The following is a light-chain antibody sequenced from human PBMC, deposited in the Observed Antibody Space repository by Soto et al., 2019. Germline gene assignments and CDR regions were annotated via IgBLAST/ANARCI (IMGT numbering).Light chain of an antibody. CDR3: CSYAGSSTWV. CDR1: SSDVGSYNL. J-gene: IGLJ3*02. V-gene: IGLV2-23*01. CDR2: EGS. Sequence: QSALTQPASVSGSPGQSITISCTGTSSDVGSYNLVSWYQQHPGKAPKLMIYEGSKRPSGVSNRFSGSNSGNTAPLTISGLQAEDEADYYCCSYAGSSTWVFGGGTKLTVL.